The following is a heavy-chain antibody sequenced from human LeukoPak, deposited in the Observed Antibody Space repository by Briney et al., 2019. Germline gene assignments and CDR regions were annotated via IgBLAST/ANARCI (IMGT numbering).Heavy chain of an antibody. CDR2: INAGGGST. V-gene: IGHV3-23*01. Sequence: GALGLSCGGSGFPFSSYAMNGVRPAPGKGLEGVSAINAGGGSTYSADSVKGRFTISRDNSKNTLYLQLNSLRAEDTAVYYCAKAGGWTNYFDYWGQGTLVTVSS. CDR1: GFPFSSYA. CDR3: AKAGGWTNYFDY. J-gene: IGHJ4*02. D-gene: IGHD6-19*01.